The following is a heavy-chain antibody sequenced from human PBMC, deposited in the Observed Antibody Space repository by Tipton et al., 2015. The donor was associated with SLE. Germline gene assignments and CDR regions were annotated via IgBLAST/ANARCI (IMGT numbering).Heavy chain of an antibody. CDR3: TRVAQIAAAGTDAFGI. V-gene: IGHV3-74*01. D-gene: IGHD6-13*01. CDR2: ISGDGGRT. CDR1: GFTLGDYW. Sequence: SLRLSCAVSGFTLGDYWMSWVRQAPGKGLVWVSRISGDGGRTNYADSVMGRFTISRNNAKNTLSLQMNSLRGEDTAVYYCTRVAQIAAAGTDAFGIWGQGTMVTVSS. J-gene: IGHJ3*02.